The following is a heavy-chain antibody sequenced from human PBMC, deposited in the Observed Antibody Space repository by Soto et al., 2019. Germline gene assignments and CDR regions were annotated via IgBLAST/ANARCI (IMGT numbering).Heavy chain of an antibody. D-gene: IGHD6-19*01. Sequence: SETLSLTCTVSGGSVSSGSYYWSWIRQPPGKGLEWIGYIYYSGSTNYNPSLKSRVTISVDTSKSQFSLKLSSVTAADTAVYYCARSRGIAVATYCFDYWGQGNLVTVSS. CDR2: IYYSGST. V-gene: IGHV4-61*01. CDR3: ARSRGIAVATYCFDY. CDR1: GGSVSSGSYY. J-gene: IGHJ4*02.